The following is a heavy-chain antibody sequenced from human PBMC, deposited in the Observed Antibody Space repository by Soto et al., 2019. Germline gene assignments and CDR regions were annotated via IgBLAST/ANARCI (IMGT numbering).Heavy chain of an antibody. CDR3: ARSWYYYDSSGYYGRFDP. CDR2: INAGNGNT. V-gene: IGHV1-3*01. Sequence: GASVKVSCKASGYTFTSYAMHWVRQAPGQRLEWMGWINAGNGNTKYSQKFQGRVTITRDTSASTAYMELSSLRSEDTAVYYCARSWYYYDSSGYYGRFDPWGQGTLVTVSS. D-gene: IGHD3-22*01. CDR1: GYTFTSYA. J-gene: IGHJ5*02.